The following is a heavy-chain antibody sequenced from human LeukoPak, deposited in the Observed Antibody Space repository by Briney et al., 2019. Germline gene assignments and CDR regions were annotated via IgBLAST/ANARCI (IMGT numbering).Heavy chain of an antibody. J-gene: IGHJ4*02. V-gene: IGHV4-59*01. CDR1: GGSISSYY. CDR3: ARERHGHPFDC. Sequence: SETLSLTCTVSGGSISSYYWSWIRQPPGKGLEWIGYIYYSGSTNYNPSLKSRVTISVDTSKNQFSLKLSSVTTADTAVYYCARERHGHPFDCWGQGALVTVSS. CDR2: IYYSGST.